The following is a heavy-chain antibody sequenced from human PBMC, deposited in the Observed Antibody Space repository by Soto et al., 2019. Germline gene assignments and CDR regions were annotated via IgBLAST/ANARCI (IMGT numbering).Heavy chain of an antibody. Sequence: QVQLQESGPGLVKPSETLSLTCTVSGGSISSYYWSWIRQPPGKGLEWIGYIYYSGSTNYNPSLKSRVTISVDPSKNQFSLKLSSVTAADTAVYYCARDRGYSGYDFDYWGQGTLVTVSS. CDR1: GGSISSYY. CDR3: ARDRGYSGYDFDY. CDR2: IYYSGST. J-gene: IGHJ4*02. D-gene: IGHD5-12*01. V-gene: IGHV4-59*01.